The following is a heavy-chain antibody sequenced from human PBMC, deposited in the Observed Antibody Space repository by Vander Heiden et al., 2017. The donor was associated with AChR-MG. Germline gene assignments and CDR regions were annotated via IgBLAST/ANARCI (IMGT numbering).Heavy chain of an antibody. CDR3: ARAGGYYYYGMDV. J-gene: IGHJ6*02. CDR1: GGSISSSNW. CDR2: IYHSGGT. V-gene: IGHV4-4*02. D-gene: IGHD3-10*01. Sequence: QVQLQESGPGLVKPSGTLSLTRAASGGSISSSNWWSWVRQPPGKGLEWIGEIYHSGGTNYNPSLKSRVTISVDKSKNQFSLKLSSVTAADTAVYYCARAGGYYYYGMDVWGQGTTVTVSS.